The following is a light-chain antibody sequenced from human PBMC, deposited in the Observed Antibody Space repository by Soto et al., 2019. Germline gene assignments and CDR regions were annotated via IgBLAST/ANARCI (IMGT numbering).Light chain of an antibody. CDR2: SAS. Sequence: DIQMIQSPSSLSASVGDRVTITCRASQTVRNYLNWYQQRPGMAPRLLIFSASTLQTGVPSRFSGSGSGTEFTLTISGLHRDDFATYYCQQSLTLSFGGGTKVEIK. J-gene: IGKJ4*01. CDR3: QQSLTLS. CDR1: QTVRNY. V-gene: IGKV1-39*01.